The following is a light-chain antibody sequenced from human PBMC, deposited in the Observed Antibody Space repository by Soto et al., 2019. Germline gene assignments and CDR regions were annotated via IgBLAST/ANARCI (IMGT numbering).Light chain of an antibody. CDR2: DVS. V-gene: IGLV2-14*01. Sequence: QSALTQPASVSASPGQSITISCTVTSSDVGGYNYVSWYRQHPGKAPKLMIYDVSNRPSGVSNRFSGSKSGNTASLTISGLQAEDEADYYCSSYTSSSTLLYVFGTGTKLTVL. CDR1: SSDVGGYNY. CDR3: SSYTSSSTLLYV. J-gene: IGLJ1*01.